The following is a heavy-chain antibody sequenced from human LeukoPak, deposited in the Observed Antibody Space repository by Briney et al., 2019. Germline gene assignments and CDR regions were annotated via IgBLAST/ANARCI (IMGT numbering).Heavy chain of an antibody. D-gene: IGHD6-19*01. V-gene: IGHV3-30*04. CDR3: ARGILEQWLYYYYYYMDV. Sequence: DPGGSLRLSCAASGFTFSSYAMRWVRQAPGKGLEWVAVISYDGSNKYYADSVKGRFTISRDNSKNTLYLQMNSLRAEDTAVYYCARGILEQWLYYYYYYMDVWGKGTTVTVSS. CDR1: GFTFSSYA. J-gene: IGHJ6*03. CDR2: ISYDGSNK.